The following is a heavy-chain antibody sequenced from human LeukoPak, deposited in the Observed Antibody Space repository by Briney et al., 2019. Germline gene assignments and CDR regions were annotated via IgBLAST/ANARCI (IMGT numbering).Heavy chain of an antibody. V-gene: IGHV4-59*01. Sequence: SETLSLTCTVSGGSISNYYWSWIRQSPEKGLEWIGYIYYTGSTNYNPSLKSRVTMSVDTSKNQFSLELSSATAADTAVYFCARGRVSSSTWYSTYYYYFYMDVWGKGTTVTVSS. CDR1: GGSISNYY. D-gene: IGHD6-13*01. J-gene: IGHJ6*03. CDR2: IYYTGST. CDR3: ARGRVSSSTWYSTYYYYFYMDV.